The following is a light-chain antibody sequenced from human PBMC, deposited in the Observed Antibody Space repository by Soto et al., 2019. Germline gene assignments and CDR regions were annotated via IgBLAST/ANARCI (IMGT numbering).Light chain of an antibody. Sequence: DIQMTQSPSTLSASVGDRVTITCRASQSISSWLAWYRQKPGKAPKLLIYDASSLESGVPSRFSGSGSGTEFTLTISSLQPDDFATYYCQQYNSRMYTFGQGTKLEIK. J-gene: IGKJ2*01. V-gene: IGKV1-5*01. CDR2: DAS. CDR1: QSISSW. CDR3: QQYNSRMYT.